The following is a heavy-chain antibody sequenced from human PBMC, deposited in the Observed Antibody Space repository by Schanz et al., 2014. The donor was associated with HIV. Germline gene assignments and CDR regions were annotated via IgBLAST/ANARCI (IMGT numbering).Heavy chain of an antibody. D-gene: IGHD6-13*01. J-gene: IGHJ5*02. CDR2: INPSGGRT. Sequence: VQLVQSGAEVKKPGASVKVSCKASGYIFTIYSLHWVRQAPGQGLEWMGMINPSGGRTRYERKLKGRVTMTRARYKSTAFMDLSSLRSEETAVYYGARETAEYSRTPVSWFDPWGQGTLVTVSS. CDR1: GYIFTIYS. CDR3: ARETAEYSRTPVSWFDP. V-gene: IGHV1-46*01.